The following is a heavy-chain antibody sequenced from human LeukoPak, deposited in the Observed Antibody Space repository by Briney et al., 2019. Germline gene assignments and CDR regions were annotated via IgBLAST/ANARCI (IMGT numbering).Heavy chain of an antibody. J-gene: IGHJ4*02. CDR3: ARDPYYDSSGYYPLGV. CDR1: GGSISSGDYY. CDR2: IYYSGST. D-gene: IGHD3-22*01. Sequence: SETLSLTCIVSGGSISSGDYYWSWIRQPPGKGLEWIGYIYYSGSTYYNPSLKSRVTISVDTSKNQFSLKLSSVTAADTAVYYCARDPYYDSSGYYPLGVWGQGTLVTVSS. V-gene: IGHV4-30-4*08.